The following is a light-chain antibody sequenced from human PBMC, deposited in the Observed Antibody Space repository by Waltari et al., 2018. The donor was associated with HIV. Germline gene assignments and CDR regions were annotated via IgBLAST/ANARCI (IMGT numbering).Light chain of an antibody. CDR3: QTWGSGIRV. J-gene: IGLJ3*02. CDR1: SGHSSNA. V-gene: IGLV4-69*01. CDR2: VNSDGSH. Sequence: QLALAQSPSASASLGASVKLTCTLRSGHSSNAIAWHQQQPEKGPRYLMKVNSDGSHIKGDGIPDRFSGSSSGAERYLTISSLQSEDEADYYCQTWGSGIRVFGGGTKLTVL.